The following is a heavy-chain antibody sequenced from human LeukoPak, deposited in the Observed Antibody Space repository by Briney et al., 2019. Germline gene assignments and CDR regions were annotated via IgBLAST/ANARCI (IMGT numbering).Heavy chain of an antibody. Sequence: PGGSLRLSCAASGFTFSSYSMNWVRQAPGKGLECVSSISSSSSYIYYADSVKGRFTISRDNAKNSLYLQMNSLRAEDTAVYYCARVHSSGYYSFEYWSQGTLVTVSS. J-gene: IGHJ4*02. D-gene: IGHD3-22*01. CDR1: GFTFSSYS. CDR3: ARVHSSGYYSFEY. CDR2: ISSSSSYI. V-gene: IGHV3-21*01.